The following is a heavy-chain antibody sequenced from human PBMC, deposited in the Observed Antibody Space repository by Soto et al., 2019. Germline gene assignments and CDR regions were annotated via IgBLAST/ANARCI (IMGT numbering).Heavy chain of an antibody. CDR2: INPNSGGT. CDR3: ARDLSLRSGYTDY. J-gene: IGHJ4*02. CDR1: GYTFTGYY. V-gene: IGHV1-2*02. D-gene: IGHD5-12*01. Sequence: VKVSCKASGYTFTGYYMHWVRQAPGQGLEWLGWINPNSGGTNYAPNFQGRVTMSWDTSICTAYMELSSLRSDDTAVYYCARDLSLRSGYTDYWGQGTLVTVSS.